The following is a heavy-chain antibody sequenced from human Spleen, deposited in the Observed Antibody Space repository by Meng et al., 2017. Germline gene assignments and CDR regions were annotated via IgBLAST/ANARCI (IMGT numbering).Heavy chain of an antibody. D-gene: IGHD2-8*01. CDR2: IYVGDSDT. V-gene: IGHV5-51*01. CDR1: GYSFNDYW. J-gene: IGHJ4*02. Sequence: ESLKISCKGSGYSFNDYWIGWVRQMPGKGLEWMGIIYVGDSDTKYNPSFRGQVTISADRSVRTAYLQWSSLKASDTAVYYCARADTIPVVYPSSFDYWGQGTLVTVSS. CDR3: ARADTIPVVYPSSFDY.